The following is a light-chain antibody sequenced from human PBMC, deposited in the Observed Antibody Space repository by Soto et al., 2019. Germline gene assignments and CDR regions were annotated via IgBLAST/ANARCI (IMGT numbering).Light chain of an antibody. Sequence: EIVMTQSPATLSGSPGERATPSCRASQSVSSDLAWYEQKPGQAPRLLIYGASTRATGIPARFSGSRSGAEFTLTISSLQSEDFAVYYCQHYVTWPLTFGGGTKVDI. V-gene: IGKV3-15*01. J-gene: IGKJ4*01. CDR3: QHYVTWPLT. CDR2: GAS. CDR1: QSVSSD.